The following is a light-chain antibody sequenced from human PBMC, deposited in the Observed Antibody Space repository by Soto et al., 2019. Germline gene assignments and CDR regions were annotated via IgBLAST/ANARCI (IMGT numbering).Light chain of an antibody. CDR1: HTVSSSY. CDR2: GAS. J-gene: IGKJ4*01. V-gene: IGKV3-20*01. CDR3: QQYVSSLT. Sequence: EIVLTQSPGTLSLSPGERATLSCRASHTVSSSYLAWYHQKPGQPPRLLIYGASGRATGIPDRFSGSGSWTDFTFTISRLEPEDFAVYYCQQYVSSLTFGGGTKVQIK.